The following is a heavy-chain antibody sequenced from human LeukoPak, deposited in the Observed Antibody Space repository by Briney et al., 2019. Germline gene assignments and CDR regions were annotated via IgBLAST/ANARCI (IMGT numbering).Heavy chain of an antibody. CDR3: ASQGGYDILTGYSQLDY. CDR1: GFTFSSYA. J-gene: IGHJ4*02. V-gene: IGHV3-23*01. D-gene: IGHD3-9*01. CDR2: ISGSGGST. Sequence: PGGSLRLSCAASGFTFSSYAMSWVRQAPGKGLEWVSAISGSGGSTYYADSVKGRFTISRDNSKNTLYLQMNSLRAEDTAEYYCASQGGYDILTGYSQLDYWGQGTLVTVSS.